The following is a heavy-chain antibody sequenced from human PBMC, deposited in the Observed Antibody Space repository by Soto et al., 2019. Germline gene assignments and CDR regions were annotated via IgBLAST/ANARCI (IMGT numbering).Heavy chain of an antibody. Sequence: PVGSLRLSRASYGFTFISYSMNCVRQAPGKGLEWVSSISSSSSYIYYADSVKGRFTISRDNAKNSLYLQMNSLRAEDTAVYYCARDPSIAVRPNLFDPWGLVTLVTVSS. D-gene: IGHD6-6*01. CDR3: ARDPSIAVRPNLFDP. CDR1: GFTFISYS. CDR2: ISSSSSYI. V-gene: IGHV3-21*01. J-gene: IGHJ5*02.